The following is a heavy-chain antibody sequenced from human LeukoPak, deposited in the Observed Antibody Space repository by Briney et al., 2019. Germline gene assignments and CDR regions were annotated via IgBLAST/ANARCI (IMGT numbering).Heavy chain of an antibody. CDR2: ISSSRSTI. Sequence: GGSLRLSCAASGFTFSTYSMNWVRQAPGKGLEWLSYISSSRSTIYYADFVKGRFTISRDNAKNSLYLQMNSLRDEDTAVYYCARDCYSSGWYGAFDIWGQGTMVTVSS. D-gene: IGHD6-19*01. CDR3: ARDCYSSGWYGAFDI. J-gene: IGHJ3*02. CDR1: GFTFSTYS. V-gene: IGHV3-48*02.